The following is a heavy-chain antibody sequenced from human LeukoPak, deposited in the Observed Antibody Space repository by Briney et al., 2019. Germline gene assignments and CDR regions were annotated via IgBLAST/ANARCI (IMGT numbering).Heavy chain of an antibody. CDR3: ARDGPKYCSNGVCYAPVDP. CDR1: GFTFSSYS. Sequence: KPGGSLRVSCAASGFTFSSYSMNWVRQAPGKGLEWVSSISSGSSYIYYADSVKGRFTISRDNGKNSLYLQMNSLRAEDTAVYYCARDGPKYCSNGVCYAPVDPWGQGTLVTVSS. CDR2: ISSGSSYI. J-gene: IGHJ5*02. V-gene: IGHV3-21*01. D-gene: IGHD2-8*01.